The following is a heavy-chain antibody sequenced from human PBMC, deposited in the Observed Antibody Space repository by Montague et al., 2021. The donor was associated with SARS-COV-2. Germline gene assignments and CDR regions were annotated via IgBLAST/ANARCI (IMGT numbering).Heavy chain of an antibody. CDR3: ARGCSGGSCYPNPFST. Sequence: TLSLTCTVSGGSISSGSYYWSWIRQPAGKGLEWIGRIYTSESTNYNPSLKSRVTISVDTSKNQFSLKLSSVTAADTAVYYCARGCSGGSCYPNPFSTWGQGTLVTVSS. CDR1: GGSISSGSYY. D-gene: IGHD2-15*01. CDR2: IYTSEST. V-gene: IGHV4-61*02. J-gene: IGHJ5*02.